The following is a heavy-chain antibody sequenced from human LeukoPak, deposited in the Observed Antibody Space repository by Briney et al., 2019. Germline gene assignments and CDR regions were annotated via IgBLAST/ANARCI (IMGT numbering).Heavy chain of an antibody. V-gene: IGHV1-69*13. J-gene: IGHJ4*02. D-gene: IGHD3-3*01. Sequence: ASAKVSCKASGGTFSSYAISWVRQAPGQGLEWMGGIIPIFGTANYAQKFQGRVTITADESTSTAYMELSSLRSEDTAVYYCARTGEWLLYSGFDYWGQGTLVTVSS. CDR1: GGTFSSYA. CDR3: ARTGEWLLYSGFDY. CDR2: IIPIFGTA.